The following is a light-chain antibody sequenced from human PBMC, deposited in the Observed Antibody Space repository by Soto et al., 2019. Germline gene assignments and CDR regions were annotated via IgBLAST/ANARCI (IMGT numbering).Light chain of an antibody. CDR2: GAS. CDR1: QSVSSN. V-gene: IGKV3-15*01. Sequence: EIVMTQYPATLSVSPGERATLSCRASQSVSSNLAWYQQKPSQAPRLLIYGASTRATGIPARFSGSGSGTEFNLTISSLQSEDFAVYYCQQYNNWAGTFGQGTKLEIK. CDR3: QQYNNWAGT. J-gene: IGKJ2*02.